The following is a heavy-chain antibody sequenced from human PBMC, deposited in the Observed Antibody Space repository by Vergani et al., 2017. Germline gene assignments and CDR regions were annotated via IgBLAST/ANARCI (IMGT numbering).Heavy chain of an antibody. J-gene: IGHJ4*02. CDR3: ARDLDY. V-gene: IGHV3-66*01. Sequence: EVQLLESGGGLVQPGGSLRVSCAASGFTFSSYTMNWVRQAPGKGLEWVSVIYSGGSTYYADSVKGRFTISRDNSKNTLYLQMNSLRAEDTAVYYCARDLDYWGQGTLVTVSS. CDR1: GFTFSSYT. CDR2: IYSGGST.